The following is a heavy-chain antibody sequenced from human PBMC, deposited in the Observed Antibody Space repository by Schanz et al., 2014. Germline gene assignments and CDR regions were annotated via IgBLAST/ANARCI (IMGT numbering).Heavy chain of an antibody. J-gene: IGHJ4*02. CDR2: ISNDGSSK. D-gene: IGHD3-22*01. CDR3: ARDKGGYYPFDY. CDR1: GFTFSTYA. V-gene: IGHV3-30*07. Sequence: QVQLVESGGGVVQPGRSLRLSCAASGFTFSTYAMHWVRQAPGKGLEWVAYISNDGSSKYYADSVKGRFTISRDNSKKTLYLQMNSLRAEDTAVYYCARDKGGYYPFDYWGRGTLVTVSS.